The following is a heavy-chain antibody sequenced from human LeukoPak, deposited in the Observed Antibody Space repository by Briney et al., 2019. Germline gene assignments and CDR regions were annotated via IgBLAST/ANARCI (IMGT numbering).Heavy chain of an antibody. CDR3: AKDWLGIPAYFDY. CDR2: IYSGGST. J-gene: IGHJ4*02. CDR1: GFTVSSNY. V-gene: IGHV3-53*01. D-gene: IGHD1-26*01. Sequence: GGSLRLSCAASGFTVSSNYMSWVRQAPGKGLEWVSVIYSGGSTYYADSVKGRFTISRDNSKNTLYLQMNSLRAEDTAVYYCAKDWLGIPAYFDYWGQGTLVTVSS.